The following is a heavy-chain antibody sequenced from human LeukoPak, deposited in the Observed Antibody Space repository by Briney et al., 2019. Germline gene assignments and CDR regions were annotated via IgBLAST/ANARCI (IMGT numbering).Heavy chain of an antibody. CDR1: GFTFSSYA. D-gene: IGHD2-15*01. Sequence: GGSLRLSCAASGFTFSSYAMSWVRQAPGKGLEWVSAISGSGGSTYYADSVKGRFTISRDNSNNTLYLQVNSLRLEDTAVYYCAKEGGLNFPFDYWGQGTLVIVSS. V-gene: IGHV3-23*01. J-gene: IGHJ4*02. CDR2: ISGSGGST. CDR3: AKEGGLNFPFDY.